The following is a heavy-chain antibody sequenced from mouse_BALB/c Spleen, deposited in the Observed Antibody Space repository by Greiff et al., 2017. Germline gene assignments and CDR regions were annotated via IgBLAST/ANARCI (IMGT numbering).Heavy chain of an antibody. D-gene: IGHD1-1*01. V-gene: IGHV5-6-3*01. CDR2: INSNGGST. CDR1: GFTFSSYG. CDR3: ATVAY. Sequence: EVQLVESGGGLVQPGGSLKLSCAASGFTFSSYGMSWVRQTPDKRLELVATINSNGGSTYYPDSVKGRFTISRDNAKNTLYLQMSSLKSEDTARYYCATVAYWGQGTLVTVSA. J-gene: IGHJ3*01.